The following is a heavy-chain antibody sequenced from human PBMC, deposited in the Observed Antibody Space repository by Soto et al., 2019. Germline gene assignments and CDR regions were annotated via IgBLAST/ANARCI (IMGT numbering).Heavy chain of an antibody. CDR1: GGTFSSYA. D-gene: IGHD3-10*01. CDR3: VIVTLMVRAVIEHWFDL. J-gene: IGHJ5*02. CDR2: IIPMYGPA. Sequence: QVPLVQSGAEVKKPGSSVTVSCKASGGTFSSYAIHWVRQAPGQGLEWMGGIIPMYGPAKYAQRFLGRVTITADESTTTVHMELTSLRSQYTSVYYWVIVTLMVRAVIEHWFDLWGHGPLVSVSS. V-gene: IGHV1-69*01.